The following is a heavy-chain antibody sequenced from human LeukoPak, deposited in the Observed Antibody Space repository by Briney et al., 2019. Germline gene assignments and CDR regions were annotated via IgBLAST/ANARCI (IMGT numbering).Heavy chain of an antibody. CDR2: ISGSGGRT. CDR1: GFTFSLSA. Sequence: GGSLRLSCTASGFTFSLSAMSWVRQTPGKGLEWVSTISGSGGRTYHADSVKGRFTMSRDNSKSTLYLQLESLRSEDTAVYYCAKDPFHARGAIYALDIWGQGTMVTVSS. J-gene: IGHJ3*02. CDR3: AKDPFHARGAIYALDI. D-gene: IGHD3-10*02. V-gene: IGHV3-23*01.